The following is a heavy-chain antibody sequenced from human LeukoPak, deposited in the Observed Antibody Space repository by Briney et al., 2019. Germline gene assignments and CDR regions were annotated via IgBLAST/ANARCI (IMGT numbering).Heavy chain of an antibody. CDR2: IDPNSGGT. CDR3: ARVGSSSWYSFDY. D-gene: IGHD6-13*01. J-gene: IGHJ4*02. V-gene: IGHV1-2*06. CDR1: GYTFTGYY. Sequence: ASVKVSCKASGYTFTGYYMHWVRQAPGQGLEWMGRIDPNSGGTNYVQKFQGRVTMTRDTSISTAYMELSRLRSDDTAVYYCARVGSSSWYSFDYWGQGTLDTVSS.